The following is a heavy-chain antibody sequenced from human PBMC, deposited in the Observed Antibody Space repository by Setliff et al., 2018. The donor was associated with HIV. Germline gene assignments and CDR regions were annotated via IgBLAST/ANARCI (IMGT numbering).Heavy chain of an antibody. Sequence: GGSLRLSCAASGFTFTDYWMTWFRQAPGKGLEWVANIKQDGSEKNYVDSVKGRFSISRDNAKKSLYLQMNSLRAEDTAVYYCARDSRGWYRGWFDPWGQGTLVTVSS. J-gene: IGHJ5*02. CDR2: IKQDGSEK. CDR1: GFTFTDYW. CDR3: ARDSRGWYRGWFDP. D-gene: IGHD6-19*01. V-gene: IGHV3-7*03.